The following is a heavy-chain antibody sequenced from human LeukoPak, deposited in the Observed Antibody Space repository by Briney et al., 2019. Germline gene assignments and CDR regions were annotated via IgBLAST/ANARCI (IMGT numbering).Heavy chain of an antibody. V-gene: IGHV3-49*03. J-gene: IGHJ6*03. Sequence: GGSLRLSCTASGFTFGDYAMNWFRQAPGKGLEWVGFIRSKAYGGTTEYAASVKGRFTISRDDSKSIAYLQMNSLKTEDTAVSYCTRSYYYYYMDVWGKGTTVTVSS. CDR2: IRSKAYGGTT. CDR3: TRSYYYYYMDV. CDR1: GFTFGDYA.